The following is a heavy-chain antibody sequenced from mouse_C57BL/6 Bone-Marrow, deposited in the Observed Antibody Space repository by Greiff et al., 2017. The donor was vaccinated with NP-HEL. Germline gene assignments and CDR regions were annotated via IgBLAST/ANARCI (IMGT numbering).Heavy chain of an antibody. D-gene: IGHD3-2*02. CDR3: AREQHRPLFDY. V-gene: IGHV14-2*01. CDR2: IDPEDGET. CDR1: GFNIKDYY. J-gene: IGHJ2*01. Sequence: EVQLQQSGAELVKPGASVKLSCTASGFNIKDYYMHWVKQRPAQGLEWIGRIDPEDGETKYAPKFQGTATITADTSSNTAYLQLSILTSEDTAVYYCAREQHRPLFDYWGQGTTRTVSS.